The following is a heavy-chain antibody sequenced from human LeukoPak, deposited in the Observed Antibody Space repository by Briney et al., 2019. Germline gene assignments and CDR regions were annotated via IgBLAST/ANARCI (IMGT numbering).Heavy chain of an antibody. D-gene: IGHD3-10*01. J-gene: IGHJ5*02. Sequence: SETLSLTCTVSGGSISSYYWSWIRQPPGKGLEWIGYIYYSGSSNYNPSLKSRVTISVDTSKNQFSLKLSSMTAADTAVYYCARFRTTFGELNHWGQGTLVIVSS. CDR3: ARFRTTFGELNH. V-gene: IGHV4-59*01. CDR1: GGSISSYY. CDR2: IYYSGSS.